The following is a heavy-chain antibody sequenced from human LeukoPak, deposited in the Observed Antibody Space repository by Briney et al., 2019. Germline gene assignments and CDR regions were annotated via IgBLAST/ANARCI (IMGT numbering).Heavy chain of an antibody. D-gene: IGHD1-14*01. V-gene: IGHV3-48*03. CDR2: ISSSGRTI. Sequence: GGSLRLSCAASGFMFSSYEMNWVRQAPGKGLGWVSYISSSGRTIYYADSVKGRFTISRDNAKNSLYLQVNSLRAEDTALYYCARGRTGSYYSDYWGQGTLVTVSS. J-gene: IGHJ4*02. CDR3: ARGRTGSYYSDY. CDR1: GFMFSSYE.